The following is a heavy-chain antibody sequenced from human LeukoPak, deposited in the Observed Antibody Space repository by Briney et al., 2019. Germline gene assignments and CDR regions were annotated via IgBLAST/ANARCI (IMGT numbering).Heavy chain of an antibody. CDR3: ARDSRRQQLGVY. Sequence: KTSETLSLTCTVSGGSISSSSYYWGWIRQPPGKGLEWIGSIYYSGSTYYNPSLKSRVTISVDTSKNQFSLKLSSVTAADTAVYYCARDSRRQQLGVYWGQGTLVTVSS. V-gene: IGHV4-39*07. D-gene: IGHD6-13*01. CDR2: IYYSGST. J-gene: IGHJ4*02. CDR1: GGSISSSSYY.